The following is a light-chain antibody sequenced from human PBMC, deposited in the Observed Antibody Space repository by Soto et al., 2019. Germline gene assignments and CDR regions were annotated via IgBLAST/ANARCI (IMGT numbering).Light chain of an antibody. CDR1: QSISSW. V-gene: IGKV1-5*03. J-gene: IGKJ1*01. CDR3: QQYNSFPT. Sequence: DIQMTQSPSTLSAFVGDRVTITCRASQSISSWLAWYQQKPGKAPKLLIYKASSLESGVPSRFSGSGSGTEFTLTISSLQPDDFATYYCQQYNSFPTFGQGNKVEIK. CDR2: KAS.